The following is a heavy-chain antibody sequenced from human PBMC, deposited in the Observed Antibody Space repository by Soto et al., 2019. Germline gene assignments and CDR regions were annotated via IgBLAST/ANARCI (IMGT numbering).Heavy chain of an antibody. CDR2: IWYDGSNK. V-gene: IGHV3-33*01. Sequence: GGSLRLSCAASGFTFSSCGMHWVRQAPGKGREWVAVIWYDGSNKYYADSVKGRFTISRDNSKNTLYLQMNSLGAEDTAVYYCARIPQIAVAGTRLGYFDLWGRGTLVTVSS. J-gene: IGHJ2*01. CDR1: GFTFSSCG. D-gene: IGHD6-19*01. CDR3: ARIPQIAVAGTRLGYFDL.